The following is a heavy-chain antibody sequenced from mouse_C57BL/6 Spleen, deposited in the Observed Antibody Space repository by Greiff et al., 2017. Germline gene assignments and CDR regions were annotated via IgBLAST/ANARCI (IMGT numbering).Heavy chain of an antibody. J-gene: IGHJ4*01. CDR2: IWSGGST. CDR1: GFSLTSYG. Sequence: VQLQQSGPGLVQPSQSLSITCTVSGFSLTSYGVHWVRQSPGKGLEWLGVIWSGGSTDYNAAFISRLSISKDNSKSQFFFKLNSLQSDDTAIYSCARKGTTVVGYAMDYWGQGTSVTVSS. V-gene: IGHV2-2*01. CDR3: ARKGTTVVGYAMDY. D-gene: IGHD1-1*01.